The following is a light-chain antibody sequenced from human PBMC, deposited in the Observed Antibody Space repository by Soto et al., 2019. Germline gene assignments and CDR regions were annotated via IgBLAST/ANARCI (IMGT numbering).Light chain of an antibody. CDR2: DVS. CDR1: SSDVGGYNY. J-gene: IGLJ2*01. CDR3: SSYTSSSTLHVL. Sequence: QSALTQPASVSGSPGQSITISCTGTSSDVGGYNYVSWYQQHPGKAPKLMIYDVSNRPSGVSNRFSGSKSGNTASLTISGLQAEEEDDNYCSSYTSSSTLHVLFGGGTKLTVL. V-gene: IGLV2-14*01.